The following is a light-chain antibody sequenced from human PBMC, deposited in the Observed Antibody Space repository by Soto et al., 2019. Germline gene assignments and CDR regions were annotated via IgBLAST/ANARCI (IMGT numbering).Light chain of an antibody. CDR3: QQYGSSRT. CDR1: QSVSSSY. CDR2: GAS. V-gene: IGKV3-20*01. J-gene: IGKJ1*01. Sequence: EIVLTQSPGTLSLSPGERATLSCRASQSVSSSYLAWYQQKPGQAPRLLIYGASSRATGIPDRFSGSGSGTDFTLTISILEPEDLAVYYCQQYGSSRTFGQGTKVEIK.